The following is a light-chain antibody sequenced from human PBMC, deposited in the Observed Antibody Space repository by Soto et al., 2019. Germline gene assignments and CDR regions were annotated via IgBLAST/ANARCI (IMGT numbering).Light chain of an antibody. CDR2: EVS. V-gene: IGLV2-14*01. CDR1: SSDIGDYNY. CDR3: SSFSTSTTLDV. J-gene: IGLJ1*01. Sequence: QSVLTQPASVSGSPGQSITISCTGTSSDIGDYNYVSWYQQHPGKVPKLIIFEVSTRPSGVSNRFSGSKSGNTASLTISGLQADDEAEYYCSSFSTSTTLDVFGTGTKLTVL.